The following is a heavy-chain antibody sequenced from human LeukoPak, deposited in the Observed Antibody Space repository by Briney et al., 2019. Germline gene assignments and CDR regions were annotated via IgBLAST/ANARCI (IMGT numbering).Heavy chain of an antibody. V-gene: IGHV4-59*08. D-gene: IGHD3-3*01. CDR3: ASGEWIVGYFQH. Sequence: SETLSLTCTVSGGSISSYYWSWVRQPPGKGLEWIGYIYYSGSTDYNPSLKSRVTISVDTSKNQFSLKLSSVTAADTAVYYCASGEWIVGYFQHWGQGAPVTVS. CDR1: GGSISSYY. CDR2: IYYSGST. J-gene: IGHJ1*01.